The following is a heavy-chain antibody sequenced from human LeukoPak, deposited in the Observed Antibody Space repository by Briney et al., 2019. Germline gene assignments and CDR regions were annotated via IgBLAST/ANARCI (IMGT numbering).Heavy chain of an antibody. CDR3: AKNYGNSWPYYDY. CDR2: ISGDGRYT. V-gene: IGHV3-23*01. J-gene: IGHJ4*02. D-gene: IGHD4-11*01. CDR1: GFTFSDYP. Sequence: GGSLRLSCATSGFTFSDYPMTWVRHGPGKGLEWVSAISGDGRYTLYADAVKGRYTISRDNSKNTLFLQMSSLRTEDTAVYYCAKNYGNSWPYYDYWGQGILVTVSS.